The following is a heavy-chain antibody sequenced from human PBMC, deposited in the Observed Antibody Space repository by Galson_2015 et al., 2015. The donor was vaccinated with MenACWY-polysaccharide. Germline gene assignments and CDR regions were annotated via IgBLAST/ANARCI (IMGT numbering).Heavy chain of an antibody. CDR1: GYTFSNYA. Sequence: VKVSCKAFGYTFSNYALHWVRQAPGQRLEWLGWINGGDGKAKYSQKFQDRITLTRDTFASTVSMELSSLRSEDTAAYYCARTEAGDFRLDYWGQGTLVTVSS. V-gene: IGHV1-3*01. J-gene: IGHJ4*02. CDR3: ARTEAGDFRLDY. CDR2: INGGDGKA. D-gene: IGHD6-19*01.